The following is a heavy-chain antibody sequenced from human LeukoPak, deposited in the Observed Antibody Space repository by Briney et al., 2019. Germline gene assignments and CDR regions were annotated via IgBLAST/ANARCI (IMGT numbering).Heavy chain of an antibody. CDR3: ARGRTTVTPTFVDY. CDR1: GFTFSSYS. V-gene: IGHV3-21*06. J-gene: IGHJ4*02. Sequence: GGSLRLSCAASGFTFSSYSMNWVRQAPGKGLEWVSSISSSSSYIYYADSVKGRFTISRDNAKNSLYLQMNSLRAEDTAVYYCARGRTTVTPTFVDYWGQGTLVTVSS. D-gene: IGHD4-11*01. CDR2: ISSSSSYI.